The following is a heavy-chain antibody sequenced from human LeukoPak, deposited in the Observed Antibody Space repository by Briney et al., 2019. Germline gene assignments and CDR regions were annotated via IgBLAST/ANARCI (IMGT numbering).Heavy chain of an antibody. CDR1: GFTFSDHY. Sequence: GGSLRLSCAVSGFTFSDHYMDWVRQAPGKGLEWLGRNRNKVNSYTTEYVASVKGRFTISRDDSENSPYLQMNSLKAEDTAVYYYGRVKVLPRGQYYYMDVWGKGTTVTVSS. CDR3: GRVKVLPRGQYYYMDV. CDR2: NRNKVNSYTT. D-gene: IGHD2-8*01. V-gene: IGHV3-72*01. J-gene: IGHJ6*03.